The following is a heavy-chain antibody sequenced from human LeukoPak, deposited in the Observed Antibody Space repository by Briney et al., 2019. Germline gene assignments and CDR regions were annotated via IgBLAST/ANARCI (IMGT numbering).Heavy chain of an antibody. CDR3: VRDGLSAALGY. V-gene: IGHV3-7*01. CDR1: GFTFRSFW. CDR2: IKQDGSEK. Sequence: PGGSLRLSCAASGFTFRSFWMSWVRQAPGKGLEWVANIKQDGSEKYYVDSVKGRFTISRDNAKNSLYLQMNSLRAEDTAVYYCVRDGLSAALGYWGQGTLVTVSS. D-gene: IGHD6-13*01. J-gene: IGHJ4*02.